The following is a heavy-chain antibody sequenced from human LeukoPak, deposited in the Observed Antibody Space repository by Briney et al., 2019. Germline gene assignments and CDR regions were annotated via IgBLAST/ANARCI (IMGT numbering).Heavy chain of an antibody. J-gene: IGHJ6*03. Sequence: SETLSLTCTVSGGSISSGDYYWSWIRQPPGKGLEWIGYIYYSGSTYYNPSLKSRVTISVDTSTNPLPLKLSSATAADTAVYYCARTCSSTSCYKFGYYYYYMDVWGKGTTVTVSS. CDR2: IYYSGST. CDR3: ARTCSSTSCYKFGYYYYYMDV. D-gene: IGHD2-2*02. V-gene: IGHV4-30-4*08. CDR1: GGSISSGDYY.